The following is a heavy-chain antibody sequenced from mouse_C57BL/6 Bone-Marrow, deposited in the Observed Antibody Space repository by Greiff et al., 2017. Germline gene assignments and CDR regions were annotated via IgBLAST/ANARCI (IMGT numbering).Heavy chain of an antibody. CDR1: GFTFSSYS. D-gene: IGHD1-1*01. V-gene: IGHV5-9*01. CDR3: SRQVSTVLATKYFDV. CDR2: ISGGGGNT. J-gene: IGHJ1*03. Sequence: EVKLMESGGGLVKPGGSLKLSCAASGFTFSSYSMSWVRQTPEKRLQWVAAISGGGGNTYYPDSVKGRFTIPRDNDTNTLYLQMSNLRSRNTALDDCSRQVSTVLATKYFDVWGTGTTVTVSS.